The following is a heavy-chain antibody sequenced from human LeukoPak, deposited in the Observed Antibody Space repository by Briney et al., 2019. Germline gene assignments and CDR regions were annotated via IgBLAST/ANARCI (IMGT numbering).Heavy chain of an antibody. D-gene: IGHD3-10*01. CDR2: ISSGSNYI. CDR3: ARDRGYGDY. J-gene: IGHJ4*02. CDR1: GFTFSTYN. Sequence: PGGSLRLSCAASGFTFSTYNMNWVRQAPGKGLEWVSSISSGSNYIYYADSVKGRFTISRDNAKNSLYLQMNSLRAEDTAVYYCARDRGYGDYRGQGTLVTVSS. V-gene: IGHV3-21*01.